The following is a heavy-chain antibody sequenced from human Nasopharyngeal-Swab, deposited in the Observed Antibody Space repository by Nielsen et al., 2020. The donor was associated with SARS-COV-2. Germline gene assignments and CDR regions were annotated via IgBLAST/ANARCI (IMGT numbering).Heavy chain of an antibody. CDR3: ASRGAATDPSTRDLPYSRRTFDL. D-gene: IGHD6-13*01. J-gene: IGHJ2*01. V-gene: IGHV3-53*01. CDR2: VHSDGNT. Sequence: IRQPSGKGLEWVSTVHSDGNTYYADSVRGRFSSSRDNSKNTLSLQMSSLRAEDTAVYYCASRGAATDPSTRDLPYSRRTFDLWGRGTLVTVSS.